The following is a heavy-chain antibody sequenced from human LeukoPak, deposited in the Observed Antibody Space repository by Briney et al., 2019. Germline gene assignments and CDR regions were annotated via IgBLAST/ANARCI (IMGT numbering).Heavy chain of an antibody. J-gene: IGHJ3*02. V-gene: IGHV3-33*06. CDR2: IWYDGSNE. Sequence: GGSLRLSCAASGFTFSNYGMHWVRQAPGKGLEWVAVIWYDGSNEYYADSVKGRFTVSRGNSENTLFLQMNSLRAEDTAMYHCAKDHPHSAYTGVRTGVFDIWGQGTMVTVSS. CDR3: AKDHPHSAYTGVRTGVFDI. CDR1: GFTFSNYG. D-gene: IGHD3-16*01.